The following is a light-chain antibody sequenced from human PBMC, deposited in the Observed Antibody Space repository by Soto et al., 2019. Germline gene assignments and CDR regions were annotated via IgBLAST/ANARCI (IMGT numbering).Light chain of an antibody. CDR3: QQYGSSLFT. CDR2: GAS. V-gene: IGKV3-20*01. Sequence: EIVLTQSPGTLSLSPGEGATLSCRASQSVSSSYLDWYQQKPGQAPRLLIYGASSRATAIPDRFSGSGSGTDFTLTISRLEPEDFAVYYCQQYGSSLFTFGPGTKVDIK. J-gene: IGKJ3*01. CDR1: QSVSSSY.